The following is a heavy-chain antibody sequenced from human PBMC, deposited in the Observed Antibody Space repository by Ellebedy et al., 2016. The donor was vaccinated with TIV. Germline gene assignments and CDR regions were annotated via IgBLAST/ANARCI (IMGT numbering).Heavy chain of an antibody. J-gene: IGHJ4*02. CDR2: INPNSGGS. Sequence: ASVKVSXXASGYTFTSYGISWVRQAPGQGLEWMGWINPNSGGSKYAQKFQGRVTMTRDTSISTAYMELSRLRSDDTAVYYCARRGGSRPPDYWGQGTLVTVSS. CDR1: GYTFTSYG. CDR3: ARRGGSRPPDY. V-gene: IGHV1-2*02. D-gene: IGHD1-26*01.